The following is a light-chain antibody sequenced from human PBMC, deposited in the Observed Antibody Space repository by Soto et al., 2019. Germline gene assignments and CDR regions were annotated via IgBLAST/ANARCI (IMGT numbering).Light chain of an antibody. CDR2: AAA. CDR3: QKYSSVIT. V-gene: IGKV1-27*01. CDR1: QCIMNF. J-gene: IGKJ5*01. Sequence: DIQMTQSPSSLSASVGERVTITCRASQCIMNFSAWYQQKPGKVPKLLISAAATLQSGVPSRFSGTGSGTDFTLTIPSLQPEDVATYYCQKYSSVITFGQGTRPEIK.